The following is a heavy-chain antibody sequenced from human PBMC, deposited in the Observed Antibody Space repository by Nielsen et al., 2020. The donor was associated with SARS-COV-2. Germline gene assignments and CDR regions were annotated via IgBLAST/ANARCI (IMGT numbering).Heavy chain of an antibody. D-gene: IGHD2-2*01. CDR2: IYHSGST. V-gene: IGHV4-4*02. Sequence: SETLSLTCAVSGGSISSSNWWSWVRQPPGKGLEWIGEIYHSGSTNYNPSLKSRVTISVDKSKNQFSLKLSSVTAADTAVYYCARVVGCSSTSCYDFIDYWGRGTLVTVSS. CDR3: ARVVGCSSTSCYDFIDY. J-gene: IGHJ4*02. CDR1: GGSISSSNW.